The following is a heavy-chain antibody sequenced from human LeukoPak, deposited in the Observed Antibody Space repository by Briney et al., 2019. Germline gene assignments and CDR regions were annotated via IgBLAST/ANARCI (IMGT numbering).Heavy chain of an antibody. V-gene: IGHV1-2*02. Sequence: ASVTVSCKASGYTFTGYYMHWVRQAPGQGLGWMGGINPNSGGTNYAQKFQGRVTMTRDTSISTAYMELSRLRSDDTAVYYCARAVGATTGIDYWGQGTLVTVSS. J-gene: IGHJ4*02. D-gene: IGHD1-26*01. CDR1: GYTFTGYY. CDR2: INPNSGGT. CDR3: ARAVGATTGIDY.